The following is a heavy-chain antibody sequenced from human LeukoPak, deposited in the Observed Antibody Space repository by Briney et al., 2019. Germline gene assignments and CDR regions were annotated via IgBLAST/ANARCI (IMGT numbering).Heavy chain of an antibody. CDR3: ARDRDFNIVVVPAALNWFDP. J-gene: IGHJ5*02. Sequence: GGSLRLSCAASGFTFSSYAMHWVRQAPGKGLEWVAVISYDGSNKYYADSVKGRFTISRDNSKNTLYLQMNSLRAEDTAVYYCARDRDFNIVVVPAALNWFDPWGQGTLATVSS. CDR2: ISYDGSNK. CDR1: GFTFSSYA. V-gene: IGHV3-30-3*01. D-gene: IGHD2-2*01.